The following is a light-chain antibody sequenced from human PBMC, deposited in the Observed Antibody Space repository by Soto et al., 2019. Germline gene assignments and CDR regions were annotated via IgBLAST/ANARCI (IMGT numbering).Light chain of an antibody. CDR2: GAS. J-gene: IGKJ1*01. V-gene: IGKV3-15*01. CDR1: QSVSSN. Sequence: EIVMTQSPATLSVSPGERAILSCRGSQSVSSNLAWYQQKPGQAPRLLIYGASTRATGIPARFSGSGSGTEFTLTISGLQSEDFAVYYCQQYNNWPWTFGQGTKVDIK. CDR3: QQYNNWPWT.